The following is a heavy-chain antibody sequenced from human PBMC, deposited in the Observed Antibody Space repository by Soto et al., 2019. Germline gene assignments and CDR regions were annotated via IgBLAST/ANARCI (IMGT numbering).Heavy chain of an antibody. J-gene: IGHJ4*02. CDR1: GGSISSSSYY. CDR3: ARQENEWLVYFDY. V-gene: IGHV4-39*01. Sequence: PSETLSLTCTVSGGSISSSSYYWGWIRQPPGKGLEWIGSIYYSGSTYYNPSLKSRVTISVDTSKNQFSLKLSSVTAADTAVYYCARQENEWLVYFDYWGQGTLVTVSS. CDR2: IYYSGST. D-gene: IGHD3-3*01.